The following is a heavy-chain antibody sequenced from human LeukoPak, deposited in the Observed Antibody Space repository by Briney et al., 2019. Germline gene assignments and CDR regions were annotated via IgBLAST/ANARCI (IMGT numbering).Heavy chain of an antibody. V-gene: IGHV3-23*01. J-gene: IGHJ3*02. Sequence: PGGSLRLSCAASGFTFSSYAMSWVRQAPGKGLEWVSAISGSGGSTYYADSVKGRFTISRDNSKNTLYLQMNSLRAEDTAVYYCAKVKFGDCSSTSCYSYTGAFDIWGQGTMVTVSS. D-gene: IGHD2-2*01. CDR3: AKVKFGDCSSTSCYSYTGAFDI. CDR2: ISGSGGST. CDR1: GFTFSSYA.